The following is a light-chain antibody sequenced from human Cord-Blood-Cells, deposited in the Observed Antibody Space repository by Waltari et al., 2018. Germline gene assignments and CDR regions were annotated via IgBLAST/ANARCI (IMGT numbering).Light chain of an antibody. J-gene: IGKJ1*01. CDR2: AAS. CDR3: QKYNSAPWT. CDR1: QGISNY. Sequence: DIQITPSPSSLSSSVVDRVTITCRASQGISNYLAWYQQKPGKVPKLLIYAASTLQSGVPSRFSGSGSGTDFTLTISSLQPEDVATYYCQKYNSAPWTFGQGTKVEIK. V-gene: IGKV1-27*01.